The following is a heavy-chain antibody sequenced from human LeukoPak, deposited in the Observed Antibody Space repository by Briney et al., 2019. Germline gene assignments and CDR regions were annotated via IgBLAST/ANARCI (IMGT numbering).Heavy chain of an antibody. J-gene: IGHJ4*02. Sequence: ASVKVSCKASGGTFSSYAISWVRQAPGQGLEWMGRIIPILGIANYAQKFQGRVTITADKSTSTAYMELSSLRAEDTAVYYCARCPIPHVVVPAAAYYWGQGTLVTVSS. CDR1: GGTFSSYA. CDR3: ARCPIPHVVVPAAAYY. D-gene: IGHD2-2*01. V-gene: IGHV1-69*04. CDR2: IIPILGIA.